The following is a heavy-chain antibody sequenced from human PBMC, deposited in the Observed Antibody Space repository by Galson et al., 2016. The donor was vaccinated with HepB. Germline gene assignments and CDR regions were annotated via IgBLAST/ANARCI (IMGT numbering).Heavy chain of an antibody. J-gene: IGHJ2*01. CDR3: ATSVYGDYRFDDWYFDL. Sequence: SLRLSCAASGFTFSSYDMHWVRQATGKGLEWVSGIGTAGDTYYPGSVEGRFTISREDAKNSLYLQMNSLRAGDTAVYYCATSVYGDYRFDDWYFDLWGRGTLVTVSS. V-gene: IGHV3-13*04. D-gene: IGHD4-17*01. CDR2: IGTAGDT. CDR1: GFTFSSYD.